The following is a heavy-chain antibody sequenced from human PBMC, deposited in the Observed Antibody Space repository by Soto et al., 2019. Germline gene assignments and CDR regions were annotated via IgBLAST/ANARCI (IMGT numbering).Heavy chain of an antibody. CDR2: LYDVHGS. J-gene: IGHJ3*02. V-gene: IGHV3-53*01. CDR1: GITISGIRY. Sequence: PGGSLRLSCAAFGITISGIRYVAWVHQAPGRGLEWVSALYDVHGSFYADSVRGRFTTSSDSSKTTVYLQMNDLRPDDAAVYYCATWHEREHAFDIWGQGTTVTVSS. CDR3: ATWHEREHAFDI. D-gene: IGHD1-1*01.